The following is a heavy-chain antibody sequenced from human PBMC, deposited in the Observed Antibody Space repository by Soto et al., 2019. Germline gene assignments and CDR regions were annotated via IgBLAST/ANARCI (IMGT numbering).Heavy chain of an antibody. V-gene: IGHV3-30*18. D-gene: IGHD1-26*01. Sequence: QVPLVESGGGVVQPGRSLRLSCAASGFTFSHYAMHWVRQAPGKGLEWVALMSYDGSNEYYADSVKGRFTISRDNSKHTLYLQMNGLRAEDTAVYYCAKDGSHNFDYWGQGTLVTVSS. CDR2: MSYDGSNE. J-gene: IGHJ4*02. CDR3: AKDGSHNFDY. CDR1: GFTFSHYA.